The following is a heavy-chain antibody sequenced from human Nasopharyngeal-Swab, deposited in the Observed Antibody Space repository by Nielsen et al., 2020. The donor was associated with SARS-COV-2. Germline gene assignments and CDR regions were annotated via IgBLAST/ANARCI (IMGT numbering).Heavy chain of an antibody. V-gene: IGHV3-7*01. CDR1: GLTISRYW. J-gene: IGHJ4*02. CDR3: VRDVIATVTTPPDY. CDR2: INEDGSKR. Sequence: GGSLRLSCAVSGLTISRYWMSWVRQAPGKGLEWVANINEDGSKRYYMDSVKGRFTISRDNAKNFVYLEMNSLRAEDTAVYYCVRDVIATVTTPPDYWGQGTLVTVSS. D-gene: IGHD4-17*01.